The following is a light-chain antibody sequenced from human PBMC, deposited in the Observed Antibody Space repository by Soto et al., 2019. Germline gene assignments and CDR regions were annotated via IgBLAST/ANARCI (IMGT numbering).Light chain of an antibody. CDR1: QSVSSN. V-gene: IGKV3-15*01. CDR3: QQYNNWGSIT. CDR2: GAS. J-gene: IGKJ5*01. Sequence: EIVMTQSPATLSVSPGERATLSCRASQSVSSNLAWYQQKPGQAPRLLIYGASTRATGTPARFSGSGSGTEFNLTISSLQSEDFAVYYCQQYNNWGSITFGQGTRLEIK.